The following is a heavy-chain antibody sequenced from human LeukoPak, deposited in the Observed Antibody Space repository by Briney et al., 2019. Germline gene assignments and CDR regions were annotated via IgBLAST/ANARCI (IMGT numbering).Heavy chain of an antibody. Sequence: PGGSLRLSCAASGFTFSSYAMSWVRQAPGKGLEWVSAISGSGGSTYYADSVKGRFTISRDNSKNTLYLQMNSLRAEDTAVHYCAKDGYGSGSHLDYWGQGTLVTVSS. CDR3: AKDGYGSGSHLDY. V-gene: IGHV3-23*01. CDR1: GFTFSSYA. J-gene: IGHJ4*02. D-gene: IGHD3-10*01. CDR2: ISGSGGST.